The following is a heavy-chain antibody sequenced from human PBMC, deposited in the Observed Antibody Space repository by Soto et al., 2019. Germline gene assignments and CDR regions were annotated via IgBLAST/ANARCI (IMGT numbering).Heavy chain of an antibody. CDR2: INQDESEK. V-gene: IGHV3-7*01. CDR3: VSSNIVGRPG. Sequence: QLVESGGGSVQPGGSLRLSCAASGFGFRNFCMAWVRQPPGKGLEWVANINQDESEKHYMDSVKGRFTISRDNAKSSLFLQMNSLRAEDTAVYYCVSSNIVGRPGGGQGTMVTVSS. D-gene: IGHD6-6*01. J-gene: IGHJ3*01. CDR1: GFGFRNFC.